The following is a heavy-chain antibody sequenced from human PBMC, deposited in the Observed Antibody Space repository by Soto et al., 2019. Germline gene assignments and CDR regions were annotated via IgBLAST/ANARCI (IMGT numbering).Heavy chain of an antibody. CDR1: GGSISSVDYY. CDR3: ARALDARSGYSGGLGS. Sequence: QVQLQESGPGLVKPSQTLSLTCTVSGGSISSVDYYWSWIRQPPGSGLEWIGYIYYSGSTYYNPSLKSRATISVDMSKKRLSLKLSSVTAAETAVYYCARALDARSGYSGGLGSWGQGTLVTVSS. V-gene: IGHV4-30-4*01. J-gene: IGHJ5*02. CDR2: IYYSGST. D-gene: IGHD3-22*01.